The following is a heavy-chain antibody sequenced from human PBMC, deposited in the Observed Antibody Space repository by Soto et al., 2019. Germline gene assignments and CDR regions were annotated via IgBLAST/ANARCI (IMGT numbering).Heavy chain of an antibody. CDR1: GFTFSSYS. CDR3: AKWAHNGMDV. V-gene: IGHV3-48*01. J-gene: IGHJ6*02. D-gene: IGHD2-8*01. Sequence: GGSLRLSCVASGFTFSSYSIVWVRQVPGKGLEWVSYIFTDGTTIYYADSVNGRFTISRDNSRNTLYLQMNSLRGEDTAVYYFAKWAHNGMDVWGQGTTVTVSS. CDR2: IFTDGTTI.